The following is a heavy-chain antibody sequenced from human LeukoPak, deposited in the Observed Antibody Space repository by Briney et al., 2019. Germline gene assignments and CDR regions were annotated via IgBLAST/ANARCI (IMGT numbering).Heavy chain of an antibody. CDR2: INPSGGST. CDR1: GYTFTSYY. V-gene: IGHV1-46*01. Sequence: ASVKVSCKASGYTFTSYYMHWVRQAPGQGLEWMGIINPSGGSTSYAQKFQGRVTMTRDTSTSTVYMELSSLRSEDTAAYYCARDTHYYDSSGSERNFDYWGQGTLVTVSS. CDR3: ARDTHYYDSSGSERNFDY. D-gene: IGHD3-22*01. J-gene: IGHJ4*02.